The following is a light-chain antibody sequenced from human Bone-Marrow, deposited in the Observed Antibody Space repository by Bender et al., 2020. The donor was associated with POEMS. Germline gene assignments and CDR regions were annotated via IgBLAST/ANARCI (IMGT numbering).Light chain of an antibody. CDR2: GNN. V-gene: IGLV1-40*01. Sequence: QSVLTQPPSVSGAPGQRVTISCTGSSSNIGSSYNVHWYQQFPGTAPKLLIYGNNNRPSGVPDRFSGSKSGNTASLTISGLQPEDEADYYCCYRVFGTGTKVTVL. J-gene: IGLJ1*01. CDR1: SSNIGSSYN. CDR3: CYRV.